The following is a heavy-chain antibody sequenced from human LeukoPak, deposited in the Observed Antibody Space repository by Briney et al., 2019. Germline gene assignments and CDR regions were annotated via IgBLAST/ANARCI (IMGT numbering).Heavy chain of an antibody. J-gene: IGHJ4*02. Sequence: SETLSLTCTVSGGSISVYYWNWIRQPAGKGLEWIGRIYSSGSTNYNPSLKSRVTMSVDTSKNQFSLKLSSVTAADTAVYYCARGETSGWSGGTLFDYWGQGTLVTVSS. CDR3: ARGETSGWSGGTLFDY. CDR1: GGSISVYY. V-gene: IGHV4-4*07. D-gene: IGHD6-19*01. CDR2: IYSSGST.